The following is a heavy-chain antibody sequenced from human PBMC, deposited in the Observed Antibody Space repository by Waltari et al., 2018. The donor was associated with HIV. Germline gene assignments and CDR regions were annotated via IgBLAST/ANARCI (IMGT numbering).Heavy chain of an antibody. CDR3: AREQVHRYSSGWHTGDNWFDP. V-gene: IGHV3-53*02. J-gene: IGHJ5*02. CDR2: IYSGGST. Sequence: EVQLVETGGGLIQPGGSLRLSCAASGFTVSSNYMSWVRQAPGKGLEWVSVIYSGGSTYHADSVKGRFTISRDNSKNTLYLQMNSLRAEDTAVYYCAREQVHRYSSGWHTGDNWFDPWGQGTLVTVSS. CDR1: GFTVSSNY. D-gene: IGHD6-19*01.